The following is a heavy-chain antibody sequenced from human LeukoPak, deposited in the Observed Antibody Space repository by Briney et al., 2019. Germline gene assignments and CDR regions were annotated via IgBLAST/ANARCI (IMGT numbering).Heavy chain of an antibody. V-gene: IGHV4-34*01. Sequence: SETLSLTCAVYGGSFSGYYWSWIRQPPGKGLEWIAEINHSGNTNYNPSLKSRVTISVDTSKNQFSLKLSSVTAADTAVYYCARDLDSSGYYFDYWGQGTLVTVSS. J-gene: IGHJ4*02. D-gene: IGHD3-22*01. CDR1: GGSFSGYY. CDR2: INHSGNT. CDR3: ARDLDSSGYYFDY.